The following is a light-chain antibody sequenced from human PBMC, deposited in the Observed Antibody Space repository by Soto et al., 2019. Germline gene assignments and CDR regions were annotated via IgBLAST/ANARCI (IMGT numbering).Light chain of an antibody. CDR1: SSDVGDHNY. CDR3: SSSITNNIVV. Sequence: QSALTQPASVSGSPGQSITISCTGTSSDVGDHNYVSWYQQHPGKAPKLIVYEVSHRLSGVSDRFSGSKSGHTASLTISGLQDDDEADYYCSSSITNNIVVFGGGTKVTVL. J-gene: IGLJ2*01. V-gene: IGLV2-14*01. CDR2: EVS.